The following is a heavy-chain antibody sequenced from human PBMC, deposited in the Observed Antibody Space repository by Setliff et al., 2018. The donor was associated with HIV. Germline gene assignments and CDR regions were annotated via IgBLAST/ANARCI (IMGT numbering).Heavy chain of an antibody. J-gene: IGHJ4*01. Sequence: GGSLRLSCAASGFTFNTYAMSWVRQAPGKGLEWVAVVSGSGDTFYAESVKGRFTIYRDNFKNTLYLQMIGLRVEDTAVYYCAKDGISGGAYPPYYFDYCGRGTLVTVSS. CDR3: AKDGISGGAYPPYYFDY. CDR1: GFTFNTYA. V-gene: IGHV3-23*01. CDR2: VSGSGDT. D-gene: IGHD2-15*01.